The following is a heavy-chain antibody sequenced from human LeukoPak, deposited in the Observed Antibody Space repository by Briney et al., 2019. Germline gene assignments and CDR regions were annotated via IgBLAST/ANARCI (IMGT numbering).Heavy chain of an antibody. J-gene: IGHJ4*02. D-gene: IGHD6-13*01. V-gene: IGHV4-59*01. CDR1: GGSISGYH. CDR2: VYYSGSS. Sequence: PSETLSLTCNVSGGSISGYHWSWIRQPPGKGLEWLGYVYYSGSSNYNPSLKSRVTMSADTSKNQFSLKLSSVTAADTAVYYCARTRSIAAAGDPFDYWGQGTLVTVSS. CDR3: ARTRSIAAAGDPFDY.